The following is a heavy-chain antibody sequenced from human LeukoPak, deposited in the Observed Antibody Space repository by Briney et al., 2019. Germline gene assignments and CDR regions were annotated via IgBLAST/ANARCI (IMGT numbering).Heavy chain of an antibody. J-gene: IGHJ4*02. D-gene: IGHD2-15*01. CDR2: IYPGDSDT. CDR1: GSSFTSYW. Sequence: GGSLQISCQGSGSSFTSYWIGGVRQVTGKGLEWMGIIYPGDSDTRYIPSFQGQLTTSAAKSISPAYLQWSSLKASDSAMYYCARRLYCSGGSCYGGPGGVFDYWGQGTLVTVSS. CDR3: ARRLYCSGGSCYGGPGGVFDY. V-gene: IGHV5-51*01.